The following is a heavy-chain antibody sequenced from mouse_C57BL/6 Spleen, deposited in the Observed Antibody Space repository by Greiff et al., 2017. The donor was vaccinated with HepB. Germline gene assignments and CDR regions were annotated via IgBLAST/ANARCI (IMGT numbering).Heavy chain of an antibody. Sequence: VQLQQSGAELVRPGSSVKLSCKASGYTFTSYWMHWVKQRPIQGLEWIGNIDPSDSETHYNQKFKDKATLTVDKSSSTAYMQLSSLTSEDSAVYYCARGTYYGLDYWGQGTTLTVSS. CDR1: GYTFTSYW. CDR3: ARGTYYGLDY. J-gene: IGHJ2*01. CDR2: IDPSDSET. V-gene: IGHV1-52*01. D-gene: IGHD1-1*01.